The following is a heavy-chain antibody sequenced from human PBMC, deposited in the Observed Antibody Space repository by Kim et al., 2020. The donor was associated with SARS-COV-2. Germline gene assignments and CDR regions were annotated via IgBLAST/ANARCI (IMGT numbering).Heavy chain of an antibody. CDR1: GGSFSGYY. J-gene: IGHJ4*02. CDR3: ARAALRYSYGRGFDY. CDR2: ISHSGSN. V-gene: IGHV4-34*01. Sequence: SETLSLTCAVYGGSFSGYYWSWIRQPPGKGLEWIGEISHSGSNNYNPSLKSRVTISVDTSRNQCSLKLSSVTAADTAVYYCARAALRYSYGRGFDYWGQGALVTVSP. D-gene: IGHD5-18*01.